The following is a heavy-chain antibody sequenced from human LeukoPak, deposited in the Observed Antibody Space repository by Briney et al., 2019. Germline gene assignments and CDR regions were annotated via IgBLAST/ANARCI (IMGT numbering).Heavy chain of an antibody. Sequence: ASAKVSCKASGYTFTSYGISWVRQAPGQGLEWMGWISAYNGNTNYAQKLQGRVTMTTDTSTSTAYMELRSLRSDDTAVYYCARYYDSSGYYYTPFDYWGQGTLVTVSS. D-gene: IGHD3-22*01. CDR3: ARYYDSSGYYYTPFDY. V-gene: IGHV1-18*01. J-gene: IGHJ4*02. CDR1: GYTFTSYG. CDR2: ISAYNGNT.